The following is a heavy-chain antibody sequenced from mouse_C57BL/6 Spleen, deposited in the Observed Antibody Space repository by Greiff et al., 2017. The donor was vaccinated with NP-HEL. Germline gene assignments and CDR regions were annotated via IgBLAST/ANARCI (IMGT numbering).Heavy chain of an antibody. Sequence: EVQLQESGEGLVKPGGSLKLSCAASGFTFSSYAMSWVRQTPEKRLEWVAYISSGGDYIYYADPVKGRFTISRDNARNTLYLQMSSLKSEDTAMYYCTRGDSGFAYWGQGTLVTVSA. J-gene: IGHJ3*01. CDR1: GFTFSSYA. CDR3: TRGDSGFAY. V-gene: IGHV5-9-1*02. CDR2: ISSGGDYI. D-gene: IGHD3-3*01.